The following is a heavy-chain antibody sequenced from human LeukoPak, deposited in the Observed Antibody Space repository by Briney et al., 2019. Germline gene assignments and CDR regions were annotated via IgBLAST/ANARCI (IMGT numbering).Heavy chain of an antibody. CDR2: ISSSSSYI. CDR3: ARDSTYYYDSSGYYRTFDY. Sequence: SCKASGYTFTSYYMHWVRQAPGKGLEWVSSISSSSSYIYYADSVKGRFTISRDNAKNSLYLQMNSLRAEDTAVYYCARDSTYYYDSSGYYRTFDYWGQGALVTVSS. J-gene: IGHJ4*02. CDR1: GYTFTSYY. D-gene: IGHD3-22*01. V-gene: IGHV3-21*01.